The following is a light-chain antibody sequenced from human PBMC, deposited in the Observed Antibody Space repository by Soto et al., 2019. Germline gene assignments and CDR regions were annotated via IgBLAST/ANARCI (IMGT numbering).Light chain of an antibody. CDR1: SGSVSTSYY. CDR3: VLYMGRGVWV. CDR2: STH. Sequence: QAVVTQEPSFSVSPGRTVTLTCGLSSGSVSTSYYPSWYQQTPGQAPRTLIYSTHTRSSGVPDRFSGSILGNKAALTITGAQADDESDYYCVLYMGRGVWVFGGGTKLTVL. V-gene: IGLV8-61*01. J-gene: IGLJ3*02.